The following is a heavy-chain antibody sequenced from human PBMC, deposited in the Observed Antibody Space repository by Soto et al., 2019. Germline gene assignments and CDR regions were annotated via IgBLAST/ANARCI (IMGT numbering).Heavy chain of an antibody. D-gene: IGHD3-10*01. CDR1: GFTFTSAL. CDR3: TTGSTGRDY. Sequence: EVQLVESGGGLVKPGGSLRLSCAASGFTFTSALMTWVRQAPGKGLEWVGRVKSKTDGGTTDYAAPVKGRFTISRDDSEKTLYLQMNSLKTKDTAVYYCTTGSTGRDYWGQGTLVTVSS. V-gene: IGHV3-15*01. CDR2: VKSKTDGGTT. J-gene: IGHJ4*02.